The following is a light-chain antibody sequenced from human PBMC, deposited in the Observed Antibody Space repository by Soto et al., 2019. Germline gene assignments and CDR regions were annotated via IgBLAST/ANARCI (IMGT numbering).Light chain of an antibody. CDR3: QHYLDSPWA. CDR1: QSVLYSSNNKNY. V-gene: IGKV4-1*01. J-gene: IGKJ1*01. Sequence: DIVMTQSPDSLAVSLGERATINCKSSQSVLYSSNNKNYLAWYQQRPGQPPKLLIYWASTRESGVPDRFSGSGSGTDFTLTISRLEPEDFAVYYCQHYLDSPWAFGQGTKVEIK. CDR2: WAS.